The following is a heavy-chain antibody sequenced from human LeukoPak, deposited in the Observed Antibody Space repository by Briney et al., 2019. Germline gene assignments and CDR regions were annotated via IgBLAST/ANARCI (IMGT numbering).Heavy chain of an antibody. Sequence: ASVKVSCKASGYTFTGYYMHWVRQAPGQGLEWMGIINPSGGSTSYAQKFQGRVTMTRDTSTSTVYMELSSLRSEDTAVYYCARYHCSGGSCYSLHFDYWGQGTLVTVSS. V-gene: IGHV1-46*01. CDR1: GYTFTGYY. J-gene: IGHJ4*02. D-gene: IGHD2-15*01. CDR2: INPSGGST. CDR3: ARYHCSGGSCYSLHFDY.